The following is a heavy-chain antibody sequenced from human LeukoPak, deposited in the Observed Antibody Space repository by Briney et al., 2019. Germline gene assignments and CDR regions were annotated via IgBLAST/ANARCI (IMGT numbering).Heavy chain of an antibody. V-gene: IGHV4-34*01. CDR2: INHSGST. CDR3: ARELWFGGTNWFDP. D-gene: IGHD3-10*01. CDR1: GGSFSGYY. Sequence: SETLSLTCAVYGGSFSGYYWSWIRQPPGKGLEWIGEINHSGSTNYNPSLKSRVTISVDTSKNQFSLKLSSVTAADTAVYYCARELWFGGTNWFDPWGQGTLVTVSS. J-gene: IGHJ5*02.